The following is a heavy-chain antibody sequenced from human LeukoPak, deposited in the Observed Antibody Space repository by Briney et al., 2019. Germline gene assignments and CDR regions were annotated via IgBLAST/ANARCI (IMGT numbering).Heavy chain of an antibody. Sequence: GGSLRLSCAASGFTFSSYSMNWVRQAPGKGLEWVSSISSSSSYIYYADSVKGRFTISRDDAKNSLYLQMNSLRAEDTAVYYCAREHGAAAGRGGPFFDYWGQGTLVTVSS. J-gene: IGHJ4*02. V-gene: IGHV3-21*01. CDR1: GFTFSSYS. CDR3: AREHGAAAGRGGPFFDY. D-gene: IGHD6-13*01. CDR2: ISSSSSYI.